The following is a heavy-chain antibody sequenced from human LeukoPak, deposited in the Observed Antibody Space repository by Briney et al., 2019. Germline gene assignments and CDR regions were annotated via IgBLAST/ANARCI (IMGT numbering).Heavy chain of an antibody. CDR3: VTESFHY. CDR2: IWYDGSNK. Sequence: GRSLRLSCAASGFTFSSYGMHWVRQAPGKGLEWVAVIWYDGSNKYYAGSVKGRFTISRDNSKNTVYLQMNSLRDDDTALYYCVTESFHYWGQGILVAVSS. CDR1: GFTFSSYG. D-gene: IGHD3-10*01. V-gene: IGHV3-33*01. J-gene: IGHJ4*02.